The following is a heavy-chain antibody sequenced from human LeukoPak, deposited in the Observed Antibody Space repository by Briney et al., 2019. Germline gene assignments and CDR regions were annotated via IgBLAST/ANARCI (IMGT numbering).Heavy chain of an antibody. V-gene: IGHV3-74*01. J-gene: IGHJ3*01. D-gene: IGHD5-24*01. CDR2: INQDESRA. Sequence: GGSLRLSSAVSGFTFRSYLMHWVRQPPGQGLVWVSRINQDESRAYADSVKGRFTVSRDNAKNMLYLQLNGLRAEDTAVYFCGRGGDGIDVWGQGTTVIVSS. CDR3: GRGGDGIDV. CDR1: GFTFRSYL.